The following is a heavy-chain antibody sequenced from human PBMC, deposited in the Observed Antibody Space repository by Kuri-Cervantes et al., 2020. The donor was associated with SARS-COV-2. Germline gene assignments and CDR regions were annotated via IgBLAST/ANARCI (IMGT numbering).Heavy chain of an antibody. V-gene: IGHV3-30*02. CDR3: AKDPVCYYYYMDV. CDR1: GFTFGSYG. Sequence: GESLKISCAASGFTFGSYGMHWVRQAPGKGLEWVAFIRYDGSNKYYADSVKGRFTISRDNSKNTLYLQMNSLRAEDTAVYYCAKDPVCYYYYMDVWGKGTTVTVSS. CDR2: IRYDGSNK. J-gene: IGHJ6*03.